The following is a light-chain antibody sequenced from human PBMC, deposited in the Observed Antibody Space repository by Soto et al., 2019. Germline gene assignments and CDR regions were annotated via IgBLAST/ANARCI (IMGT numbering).Light chain of an antibody. V-gene: IGLV1-44*01. J-gene: IGLJ2*01. CDR2: SNH. CDR1: SSNIGSHS. CDR3: AAWDNRLNGPV. Sequence: QAVVTQPPSASGTPGQRVTISCSGSSSNIGSHSVNWYQQPPGTAPQLLIYSNHQRPSGVPERFSASKSGTSASLAISGLQSEDEADYYCAAWDNRLNGPVFGGGTKVTVL.